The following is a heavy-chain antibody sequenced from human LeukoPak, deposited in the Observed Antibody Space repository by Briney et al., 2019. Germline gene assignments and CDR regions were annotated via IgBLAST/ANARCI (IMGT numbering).Heavy chain of an antibody. J-gene: IGHJ4*02. Sequence: SVKVSCKASGGTFSSYAISWVRQAPGQGLEWMGGIIPIFGTANYAQKFQGRVTITTDESTSTAYMELSSLRSEDTAVYYCARAPSRYCSSTSCWVGDYWGQGTLVTVSS. D-gene: IGHD2-2*01. CDR1: GGTFSSYA. V-gene: IGHV1-69*05. CDR2: IIPIFGTA. CDR3: ARAPSRYCSSTSCWVGDY.